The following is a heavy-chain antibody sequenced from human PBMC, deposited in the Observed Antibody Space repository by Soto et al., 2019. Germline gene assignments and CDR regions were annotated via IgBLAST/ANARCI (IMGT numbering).Heavy chain of an antibody. CDR2: IIPILGIA. Sequence: QVQLVQSGAEVKKPGSSVKVSCKASGGTFSSYTISWVRQAPGQGLEWMGRIIPILGIANYAQKFQGRVTITADKSTRTAYRERSSLRSEDTAVYYCARDGALTMAKGGRDVWGQGTTVTVSS. J-gene: IGHJ6*02. CDR3: ARDGALTMAKGGRDV. V-gene: IGHV1-69*08. D-gene: IGHD3-10*01. CDR1: GGTFSSYT.